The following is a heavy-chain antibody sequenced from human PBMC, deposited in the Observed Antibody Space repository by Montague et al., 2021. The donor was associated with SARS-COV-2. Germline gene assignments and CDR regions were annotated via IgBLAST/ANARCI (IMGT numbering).Heavy chain of an antibody. V-gene: IGHV3-43*01. Sequence: SLRLSYAASGFPFDDYTMVWVRQRPGKGLEWVSLISWSGRSTVYXXSVKGRFTISRDNSKNSLSLQMNRLRTEDTALYYCAKAGHTRDGNTQLTYYFDYWGQGTLVTVSS. D-gene: IGHD5-24*01. CDR3: AKAGHTRDGNTQLTYYFDY. J-gene: IGHJ4*02. CDR1: GFPFDDYT. CDR2: ISWSGRST.